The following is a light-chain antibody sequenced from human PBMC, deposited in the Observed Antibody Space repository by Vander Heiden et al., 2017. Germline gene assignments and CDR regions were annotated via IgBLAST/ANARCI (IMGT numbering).Light chain of an antibody. J-gene: IGKJ1*01. V-gene: IGKV1-5*03. CDR1: EYVTMW. Sequence: DITITQSPSPLYASVEATVTITFPAREYVTMWLGWYHPQPGKAPNVLIHKATTLKSGVPSRFSGSGFGTEFTLTSSSLEPDDFATYYCQQDRTDWTFGQGTKVEI. CDR2: KAT. CDR3: QQDRTDWT.